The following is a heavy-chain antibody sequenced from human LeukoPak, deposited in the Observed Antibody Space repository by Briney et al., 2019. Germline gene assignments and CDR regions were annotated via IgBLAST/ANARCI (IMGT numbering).Heavy chain of an antibody. CDR1: GYSIMSGYY. V-gene: IGHV4-38-2*02. Sequence: SETLSLTCTVSGYSIMSGYYWGWIRQPPGKGLEWIGSIYHSGSTYHNASLKSRVTMSVDTFKNQFSLKLSSVTAADTAVYYCARLGYCNRVSCYGWFDPWGQGTLVTVSS. D-gene: IGHD2-2*01. CDR2: IYHSGST. J-gene: IGHJ5*02. CDR3: ARLGYCNRVSCYGWFDP.